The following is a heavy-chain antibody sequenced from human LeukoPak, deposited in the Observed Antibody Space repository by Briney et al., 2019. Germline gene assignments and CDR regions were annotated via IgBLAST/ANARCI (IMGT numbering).Heavy chain of an antibody. D-gene: IGHD5-12*01. CDR1: GFTFSSYT. CDR2: ISYDGSNK. V-gene: IGHV3-30-3*01. J-gene: IGHJ4*02. CDR3: AGEMATTETFDY. Sequence: GRSLRLSCAASGFTFSSYTMHWVRQAPGEGLEWVAVISYDGSNKYYADSVEGRFTISRDNSKNTLYLQMSSLRAEDTAVYYCAGEMATTETFDYWGQGTLVTVSS.